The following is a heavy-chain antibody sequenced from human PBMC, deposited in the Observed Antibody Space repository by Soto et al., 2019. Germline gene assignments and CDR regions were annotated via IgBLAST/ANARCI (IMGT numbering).Heavy chain of an antibody. J-gene: IGHJ1*01. D-gene: IGHD6-13*01. CDR3: ARFEQLVLH. CDR2: IIPIFGTL. V-gene: IGHV1-69*01. CDR1: GGTFSNFA. Sequence: QVQLVQSGAEVKKPGSSVKVSCKASGGTFSNFAISWVRQAPGQGLEWMGGIIPIFGTLHYAQRFQGRLTISADEATSTAYMELSRLRSEDTAVYYCARFEQLVLHWGQGTLVTVSS.